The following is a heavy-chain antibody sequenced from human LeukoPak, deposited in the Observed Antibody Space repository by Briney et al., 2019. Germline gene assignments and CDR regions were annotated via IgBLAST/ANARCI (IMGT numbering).Heavy chain of an antibody. CDR1: GYSFTGYY. Sequence: GESLKISCKGSGYSFTGYYMHWVRQAPGQGLEWMGWINPNSGGTNYAQKFQGRVTMTRDTSISTAYMELSRLRSDDTAVYYCARALWSAKDAFDIWGQGTMVTVSS. CDR2: INPNSGGT. J-gene: IGHJ3*02. V-gene: IGHV1-2*02. CDR3: ARALWSAKDAFDI. D-gene: IGHD3-10*01.